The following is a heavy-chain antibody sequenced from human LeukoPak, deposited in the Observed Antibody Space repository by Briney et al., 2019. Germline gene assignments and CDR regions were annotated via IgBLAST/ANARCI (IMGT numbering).Heavy chain of an antibody. CDR3: ARESGGNTMAGDY. Sequence: GASVKVSCKASGYTFTNRGISWVRQAPGQGLEWMGWISTYTGDTNFAQNFQGRVTLTTDTTTSTAYMELRSLRSDDTAVYYCARESGGNTMAGDYWGKGTLVTVSS. CDR1: GYTFTNRG. V-gene: IGHV1-18*01. J-gene: IGHJ4*02. CDR2: ISTYTGDT. D-gene: IGHD2-15*01.